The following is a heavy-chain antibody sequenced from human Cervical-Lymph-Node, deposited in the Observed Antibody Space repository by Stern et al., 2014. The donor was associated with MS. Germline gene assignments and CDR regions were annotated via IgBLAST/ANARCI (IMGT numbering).Heavy chain of an antibody. CDR1: GGSISSRY. V-gene: IGHV4-59*08. CDR2: ISHSGDT. Sequence: VQLVESGPGLVKPSETLSLTCAVSGGSISSRYWGWIRQPPGKGLEWIGLISHSGDTKYHPSLKSRVTISLDTSKNHFPLKVTSVTAADTAVYYCARLSTAVDFWGQGTLVTVSS. CDR3: ARLSTAVDF. J-gene: IGHJ4*02.